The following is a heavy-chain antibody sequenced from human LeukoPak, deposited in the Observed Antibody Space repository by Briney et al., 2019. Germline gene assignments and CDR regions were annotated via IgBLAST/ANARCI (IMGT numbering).Heavy chain of an antibody. CDR2: VHYTGTT. Sequence: TSETLSLTCTVSGGSISSNYWSWSRQPPAKGREWIGYVHYTGTTDYNPSLRSRVTISIDTSKNQFSLRLNSVTTADTAVYYCARGLHWNFEHYYYYYMDVWGKGTTVTVSS. CDR1: GGSISSNY. V-gene: IGHV4-59*01. D-gene: IGHD1-7*01. CDR3: ARGLHWNFEHYYYYYMDV. J-gene: IGHJ6*03.